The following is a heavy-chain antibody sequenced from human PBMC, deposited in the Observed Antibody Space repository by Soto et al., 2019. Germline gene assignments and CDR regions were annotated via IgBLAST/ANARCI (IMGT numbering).Heavy chain of an antibody. CDR3: ARDLSYGSGSYQAYYYGMDV. CDR1: GGTFSSYA. V-gene: IGHV1-69*13. D-gene: IGHD3-10*01. Sequence: SVKVSCKASGGTFSSYAISWVRQAPGQGLEWMGGIIPIFGTANYAQKFQGRVTITADESTSTAYMELSSPRSEDTAVYYCARDLSYGSGSYQAYYYGMDVWGQGTTVTVSS. J-gene: IGHJ6*02. CDR2: IIPIFGTA.